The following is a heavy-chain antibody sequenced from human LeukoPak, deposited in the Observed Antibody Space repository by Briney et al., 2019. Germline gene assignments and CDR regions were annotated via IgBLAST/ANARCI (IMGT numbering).Heavy chain of an antibody. CDR1: GFTFSRYG. J-gene: IGHJ6*02. Sequence: GGSLRLSCAASGFTFSRYGMHWVRQAPGKGLEWVALISYNGNNKYYADSVKGRFTISRDNSKNTLYLQMHSLRAEDTAVFYCARDTFTIFGVVNHYYYYGMDVWGQGTTVTVSS. D-gene: IGHD3-3*01. CDR2: ISYNGNNK. CDR3: ARDTFTIFGVVNHYYYYGMDV. V-gene: IGHV3-30*03.